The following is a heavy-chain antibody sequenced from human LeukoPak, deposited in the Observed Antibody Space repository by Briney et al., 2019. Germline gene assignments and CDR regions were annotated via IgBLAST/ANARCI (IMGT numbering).Heavy chain of an antibody. CDR2: ISSSSLTI. J-gene: IGHJ4*02. V-gene: IGHV3-48*02. Sequence: GGSLRLSCAASGFTFSRYSMNWVRQAPGKGLEWVSYISSSSLTIYYADSVKGRFTISRDNAKNSLYLQMNSLRDEDTAVYYCARADYGSGSYRALDYWGQGTLASVSS. CDR3: ARADYGSGSYRALDY. D-gene: IGHD3-10*01. CDR1: GFTFSRYS.